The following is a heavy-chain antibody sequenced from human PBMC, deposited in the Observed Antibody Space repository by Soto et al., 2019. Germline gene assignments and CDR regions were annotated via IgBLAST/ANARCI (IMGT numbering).Heavy chain of an antibody. J-gene: IGHJ3*02. D-gene: IGHD3-22*01. V-gene: IGHV3-30-3*01. CDR2: ISYDGSNK. CDR1: GFTFSSYA. Sequence: QVQLVESGGGVVQPGRSLRLSCAASGFTFSSYAMHWVRQAPGKGLEWVAVISYDGSNKYYADSVKGRFTISSDNSKNALYLQMNSLRAEDTAVYYCAREGGVYYYDSSGYSHDAFDIWGQGTMVTVSS. CDR3: AREGGVYYYDSSGYSHDAFDI.